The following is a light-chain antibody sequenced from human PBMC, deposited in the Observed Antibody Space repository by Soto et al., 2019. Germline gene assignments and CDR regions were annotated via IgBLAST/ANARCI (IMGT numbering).Light chain of an antibody. CDR2: TNS. J-gene: IGLJ3*02. CDR3: AAWDDSLKGWV. V-gene: IGLV1-44*01. CDR1: SSNIGSKT. Sequence: QSVLTQPPSGSGTPGQRVTISCSGTSSNIGSKTVNWYQQLPGTAPKLLIYTNSQRPSGVPDRFSGSKSGTSASLAISGLQSEDEADYYCAAWDDSLKGWVFGGGTKLTVL.